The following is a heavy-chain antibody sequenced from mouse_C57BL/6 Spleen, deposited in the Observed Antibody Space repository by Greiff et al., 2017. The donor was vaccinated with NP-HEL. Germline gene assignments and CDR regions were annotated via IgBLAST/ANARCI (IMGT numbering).Heavy chain of an antibody. J-gene: IGHJ4*01. CDR2: IYPGSGNT. V-gene: IGHV1-76*01. Sequence: VQLQQSGAELVRPGASVKLSCKASGYTFTDYYINWVKQRPGQGLEWIARIYPGSGNTYYNEKFKGKATLTAEKSSSTAYMQLSSLTSEDSAVYICARRDYGSRGYYAMDYWGQGTSVTVSS. CDR1: GYTFTDYY. D-gene: IGHD1-1*01. CDR3: ARRDYGSRGYYAMDY.